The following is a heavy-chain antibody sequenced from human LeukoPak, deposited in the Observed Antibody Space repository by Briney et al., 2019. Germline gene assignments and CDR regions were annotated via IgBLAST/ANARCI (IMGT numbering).Heavy chain of an antibody. Sequence: QPGGSLRLSCAASGFTFSSYAMSWVRQAPGKGLEWVANIKQDGSEKYYVDSVKGRFTISRDNAKNSLYLQMNSLRAEDTAVYYCASSEYLLPEYFQHWGQGTLVTVSS. V-gene: IGHV3-7*01. CDR1: GFTFSSYA. CDR2: IKQDGSEK. CDR3: ASSEYLLPEYFQH. J-gene: IGHJ1*01. D-gene: IGHD2-21*02.